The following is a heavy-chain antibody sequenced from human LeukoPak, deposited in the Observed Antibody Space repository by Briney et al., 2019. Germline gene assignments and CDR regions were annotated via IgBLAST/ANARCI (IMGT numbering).Heavy chain of an antibody. V-gene: IGHV6-1*01. J-gene: IGHJ3*02. D-gene: IGHD3-16*02. Sequence: SQTLSLTCTISGDSVSSNSAAWNWIRQSPSRGLEWLGRTYYRSKWHNDYAVSAKSRITINPDTSKNQFSLQLNSVTPEDTAVYYCARDFIVVDAFDIWGQGTMVTVSS. CDR1: GDSVSSNSAA. CDR2: TYYRSKWHN. CDR3: ARDFIVVDAFDI.